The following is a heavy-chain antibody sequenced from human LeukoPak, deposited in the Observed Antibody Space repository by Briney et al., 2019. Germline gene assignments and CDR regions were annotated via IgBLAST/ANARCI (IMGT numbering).Heavy chain of an antibody. D-gene: IGHD6-19*01. Sequence: PGGSLRLSCAASGFSVSIKYMSWVRQSPGKGLEWVSVIYSGGNTDYADSVKGRFTISRDKAKNTLYLQMSSLRAEDTAVYYCARDGGSGRSSAFFDHWGQGTLVTVSS. CDR1: GFSVSIKY. V-gene: IGHV3-53*01. CDR3: ARDGGSGRSSAFFDH. J-gene: IGHJ4*02. CDR2: IYSGGNT.